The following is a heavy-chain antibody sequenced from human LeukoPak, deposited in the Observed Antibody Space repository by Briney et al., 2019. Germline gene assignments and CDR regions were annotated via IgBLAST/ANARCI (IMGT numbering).Heavy chain of an antibody. J-gene: IGHJ6*02. D-gene: IGHD4-17*01. V-gene: IGHV3-74*01. CDR2: INSDGSST. CDR1: GFTFSSYW. CDR3: ASLDYGDYIGYYYYGMDV. Sequence: GGSLRLSCAASGFTFSSYWMHWVRQAPGKGLVWVSRINSDGSSTNYADSVKGRFTISRDNAKNTLYLQMNSLRAEDTAVYYCASLDYGDYIGYYYYGMDVWGQGTTVTVSS.